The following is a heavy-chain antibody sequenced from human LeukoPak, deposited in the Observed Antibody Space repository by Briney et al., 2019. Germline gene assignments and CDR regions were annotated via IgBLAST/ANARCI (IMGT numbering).Heavy chain of an antibody. CDR1: GFTFDDYA. CDR2: ISWNSGSI. J-gene: IGHJ4*02. D-gene: IGHD6-6*01. Sequence: GGSLRLSCAASGFTFDDYAMHWVRHGPGKGLEWVSGISWNSGSIGYADSVKGRFTISRDNAKNSLYLQMNSLRAEDTAVYYCARGTTVSSSLLYWGQGTLVTVSS. CDR3: ARGTTVSSSLLY. V-gene: IGHV3-9*01.